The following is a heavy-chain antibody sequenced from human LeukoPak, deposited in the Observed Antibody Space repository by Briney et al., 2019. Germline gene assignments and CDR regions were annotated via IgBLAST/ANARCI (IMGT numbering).Heavy chain of an antibody. D-gene: IGHD6-13*01. J-gene: IGHJ4*02. Sequence: GGSLRLSCAASGFTFSSYGMHWVRQAPGKGLEWVAVISYDGSNKYYADSVKGRFTISRDNSKNTLYLQMNSLRAEDTAVYYCAKDESSSQYYFDYWGRGTLVTVSS. CDR2: ISYDGSNK. CDR3: AKDESSSQYYFDY. CDR1: GFTFSSYG. V-gene: IGHV3-30*18.